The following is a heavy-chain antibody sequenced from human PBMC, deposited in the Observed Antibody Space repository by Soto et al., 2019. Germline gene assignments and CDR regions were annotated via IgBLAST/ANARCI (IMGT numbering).Heavy chain of an antibody. J-gene: IGHJ6*02. Sequence: PSQTLSLTCVISGDSVSSSSVAWNWVRQSPSRGLEWLGRTYYRSRWYSDFAVSVRGRIVINADTSKNQFSLQLNSVTPEDTAVYFCARSEEDSDYYYSGLDVWGQGTTVTVSS. CDR3: ARSEEDSDYYYSGLDV. D-gene: IGHD2-15*01. CDR2: TYYRSRWYS. V-gene: IGHV6-1*01. CDR1: GDSVSSSSVA.